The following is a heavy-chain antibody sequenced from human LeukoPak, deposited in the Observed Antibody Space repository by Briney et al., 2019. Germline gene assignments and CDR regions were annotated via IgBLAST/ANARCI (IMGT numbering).Heavy chain of an antibody. CDR3: ARVQDIVVVPAAFDY. CDR1: GFTFSDYY. CDR2: IYYSGST. D-gene: IGHD2-2*01. V-gene: IGHV4-38-2*01. J-gene: IGHJ4*02. Sequence: GSLRLSCAASGFTFSDYYMSWIRQPPGRGLEWIGSIYYSGSTYYNPSLKSRVTISVDTSKNQFSLKLSSVTAADTAVYYCARVQDIVVVPAAFDYWGQGTLVTVSS.